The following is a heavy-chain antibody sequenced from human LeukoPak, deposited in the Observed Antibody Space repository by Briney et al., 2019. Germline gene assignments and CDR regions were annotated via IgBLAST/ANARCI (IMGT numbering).Heavy chain of an antibody. J-gene: IGHJ6*03. CDR1: GGSFSGYY. V-gene: IGHV4-34*01. CDR2: INHSGGT. CDR3: ARERPYYHYYYMDV. Sequence: PSETLSLTCAVYGGSFSGYYWSWLRQPPGKGGEGGGEINHSGGTNYNPSLKRGVTISVATSKTQSPLKLSSVTAADTAVYYCARERPYYHYYYMDVWGKGTTVTVSS.